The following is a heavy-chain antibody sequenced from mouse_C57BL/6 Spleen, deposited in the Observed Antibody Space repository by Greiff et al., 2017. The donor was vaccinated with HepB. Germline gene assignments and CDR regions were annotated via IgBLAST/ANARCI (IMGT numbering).Heavy chain of an antibody. CDR2: IYPRSGNT. V-gene: IGHV1-81*01. D-gene: IGHD2-4*01. CDR3: ARGDYDGVDY. J-gene: IGHJ2*01. CDR1: GYTFTSYG. Sequence: QVQLQQSGAELARPGASVKLSCKASGYTFTSYGISWVKQRTGQGLEWIGEIYPRSGNTYYTEKFKGKATLTADKASSTAYMELRSLTSEDSAVYFCARGDYDGVDYWGQGTTLTVSS.